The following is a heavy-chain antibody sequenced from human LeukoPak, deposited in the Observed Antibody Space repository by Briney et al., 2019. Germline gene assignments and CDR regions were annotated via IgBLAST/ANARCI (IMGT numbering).Heavy chain of an antibody. D-gene: IGHD5-12*01. CDR2: INPNSGGT. J-gene: IGHJ4*02. V-gene: IGHV1-2*02. CDR3: ARVSHSGYEED. CDR1: GYTFTGYY. Sequence: ASVTVSCTASGYTFTGYYMHWVRQAPGQGLGWMEWINPNSGGTNYAQKFQGRVTMTRDTSISTAYMELSRLRSDDTAVYYCARVSHSGYEEDGGQGTRVTV.